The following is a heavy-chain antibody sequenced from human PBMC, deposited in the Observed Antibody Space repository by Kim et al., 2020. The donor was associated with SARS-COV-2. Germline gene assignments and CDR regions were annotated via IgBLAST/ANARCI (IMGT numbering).Heavy chain of an antibody. V-gene: IGHV1-69*13. CDR2: IIPIFGTA. J-gene: IGHJ5*02. CDR1: GGTFSSYA. Sequence: SVKVSCKASGGTFSSYAISWVRQAPGQGLEWMGGIIPIFGTANYAQKFQGRVTITADESTSTAYMELSSLRSEDTAVYYCARVPIHPGWGTVTMKINWFDPWGQRTLVTVSS. D-gene: IGHD4-17*01. CDR3: ARVPIHPGWGTVTMKINWFDP.